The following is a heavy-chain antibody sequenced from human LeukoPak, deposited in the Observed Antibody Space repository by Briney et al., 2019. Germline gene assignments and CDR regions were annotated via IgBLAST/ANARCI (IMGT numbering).Heavy chain of an antibody. CDR3: AKDLTGGSTGIVPAANPFDP. V-gene: IGHV3-23*01. J-gene: IGHJ5*02. D-gene: IGHD2-2*01. CDR1: GFTFSSYA. CDR2: ISGSGGRA. Sequence: QSGGSLRLSCAVSGFTFSSYAMTWVRQAPGKGLEWVSAISGSGGRAYYADSVKGRFTISRDNSKNTLYLQMNSLRVEDTAIYYCAKDLTGGSTGIVPAANPFDPWGQGTLVTVSS.